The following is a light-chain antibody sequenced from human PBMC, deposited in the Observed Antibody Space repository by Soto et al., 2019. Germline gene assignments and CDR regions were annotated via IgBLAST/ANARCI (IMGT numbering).Light chain of an antibody. Sequence: EIVLTQSTATLSLSPGERATLSCRARQSVTSYLAWYHQKPGQAPRLLIYDATNRTAGITAGFSGSGAGTDISLTICSLEPEDFTVDYFRQRSGWPMFGQGTMVEIQ. V-gene: IGKV3-11*01. CDR2: DAT. CDR1: QSVTSY. CDR3: RQRSGWPM. J-gene: IGKJ1*01.